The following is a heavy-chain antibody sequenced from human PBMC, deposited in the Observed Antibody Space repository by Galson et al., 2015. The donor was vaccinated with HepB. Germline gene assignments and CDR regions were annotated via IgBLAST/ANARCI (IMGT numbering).Heavy chain of an antibody. Sequence: SLRLSCAGSGFTFTSAWVNWVRQAPGKGLEWVARIKSESEGGTTDYAAPLRGRFSVSRDDSRRSVYLEMKNLKGEDTAVYYCTASFFKTGTDYWGQGTLVTVSS. CDR2: IKSESEGGTT. V-gene: IGHV3-15*07. CDR1: GFTFTSAW. D-gene: IGHD1-1*01. J-gene: IGHJ4*02. CDR3: TASFFKTGTDY.